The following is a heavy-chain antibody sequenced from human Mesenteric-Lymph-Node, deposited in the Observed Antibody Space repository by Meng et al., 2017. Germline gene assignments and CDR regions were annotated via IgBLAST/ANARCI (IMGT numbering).Heavy chain of an antibody. Sequence: QVQLQQWGAGLLKPSEPLSLTCAVYGGSFSGYYWSWIRQPPGKGLEWIGEINDSGHSNYNPSLKSRVAMSTDTSKNQFSLSLTSVTAADTAVYYCARGRTNTRVNVLRRRGFRWFDPWGQGALVTVSS. J-gene: IGHJ5*02. CDR2: INDSGHS. D-gene: IGHD1-14*01. CDR1: GGSFSGYY. CDR3: ARGRTNTRVNVLRRRGFRWFDP. V-gene: IGHV4-34*01.